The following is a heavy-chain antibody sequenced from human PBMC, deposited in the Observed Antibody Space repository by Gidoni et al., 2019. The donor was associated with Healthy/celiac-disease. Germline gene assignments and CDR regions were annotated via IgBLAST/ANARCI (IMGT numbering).Heavy chain of an antibody. V-gene: IGHV4-30-2*01. Sequence: QLQLQESGSGLVKPSQTLSLTCAVSGGSISSGGYSWSWIRQPPGKGLGWIGYIYHSGSTYYNPSLKSRVTISVDRSKNQFSLKLSSVTAADTAVYYCARGTHMGAAAGTPFDYWGQGTLVTVSS. CDR1: GGSISSGGYS. CDR2: IYHSGST. CDR3: ARGTHMGAAAGTPFDY. D-gene: IGHD6-13*01. J-gene: IGHJ4*02.